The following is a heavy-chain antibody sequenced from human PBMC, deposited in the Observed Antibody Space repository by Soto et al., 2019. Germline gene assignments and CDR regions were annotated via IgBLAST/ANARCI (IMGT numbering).Heavy chain of an antibody. D-gene: IGHD4-17*01. J-gene: IGHJ4*02. CDR1: GITFVNAW. Sequence: EVQLVESGGDLVKPGGCLRLSCAASGITFVNAWMGWVRQVPGKGLEWVGRIKNRVDGGAADYAARVRGRFTISRDDSRDTLFLQMNNLEAEDTAIYYCTTDPGDYEDFWGRGTLVTVSS. CDR3: TTDPGDYEDF. V-gene: IGHV3-15*01. CDR2: IKNRVDGGAA.